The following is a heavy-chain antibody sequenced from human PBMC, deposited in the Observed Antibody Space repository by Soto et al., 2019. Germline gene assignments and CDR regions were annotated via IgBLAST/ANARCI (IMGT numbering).Heavy chain of an antibody. Sequence: GGSLRLSCAASGFTFSSYGMHWVRQAPGKGLEWVAVISYDGSNKYYADSVKGRFTISRDNSKNTLYLQMNSLRAEDTAVYYCAKKAGTVVTPGSIDYWGQGTLVTVSS. CDR3: AKKAGTVVTPGSIDY. J-gene: IGHJ4*02. CDR1: GFTFSSYG. CDR2: ISYDGSNK. V-gene: IGHV3-30*18. D-gene: IGHD6-13*01.